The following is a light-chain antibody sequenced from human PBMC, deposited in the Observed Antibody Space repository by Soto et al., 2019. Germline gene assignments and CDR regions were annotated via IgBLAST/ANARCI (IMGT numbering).Light chain of an antibody. CDR2: STS. CDR3: HPYSPLPIT. J-gene: IGKJ5*01. Sequence: EVVLTQSPGTLSLSPGDRVTLSCKASQSIATPYLAWYQQTFGQSPRLLISSTSKRAPDIPDRFSGAGSGTAFPLTIRRLESEDFGVYHCHPYSPLPITFGEGPRLLI. V-gene: IGKV3-20*01. CDR1: QSIATPY.